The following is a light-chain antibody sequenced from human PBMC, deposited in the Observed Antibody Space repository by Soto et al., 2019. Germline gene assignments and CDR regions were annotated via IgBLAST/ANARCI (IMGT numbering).Light chain of an antibody. CDR3: AAWDDSLKAML. CDR2: SNA. V-gene: IGLV1-44*01. Sequence: QSVLTQPPSASGTPGQTVTISCSGSGSNIGENAVNWYQHLPGTAPQLLIYSNALRPSGVPHRFSCSKSGTAGSLAISGLQSEDEAHYYCAAWDDSLKAMLFGGGTKLTVL. J-gene: IGLJ3*02. CDR1: GSNIGENA.